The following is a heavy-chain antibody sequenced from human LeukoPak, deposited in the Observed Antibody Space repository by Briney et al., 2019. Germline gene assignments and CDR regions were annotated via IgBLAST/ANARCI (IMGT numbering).Heavy chain of an antibody. CDR2: INHSGST. Sequence: SETLSLTCAVYGGSFSGYYWSWIRQPPGKGLEWIGEINHSGSTNYNPSLKSRVTISVDTSKNQFSLKLSSVTAADTAVYYCARARYSSRWWDYWGQGTLVTVSS. V-gene: IGHV4-34*01. CDR1: GGSFSGYY. J-gene: IGHJ4*02. D-gene: IGHD6-19*01. CDR3: ARARYSSRWWDY.